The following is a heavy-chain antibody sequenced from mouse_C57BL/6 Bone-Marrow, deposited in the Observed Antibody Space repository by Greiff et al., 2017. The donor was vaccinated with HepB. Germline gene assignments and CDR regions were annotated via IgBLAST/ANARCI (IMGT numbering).Heavy chain of an antibody. V-gene: IGHV1-50*01. D-gene: IGHD1-1*01. Sequence: QVQLQQPGAELVKPGASVKLSCKASGYTFTSYWMQWVKQRPGQGLEWIGEIDPSDSYTNYNQKFKGKATLTVDTSSSTAYMQLSSLTSEDSAVYDCARVYYYGSSYWYFDVWGTGTTVTVSS. CDR3: ARVYYYGSSYWYFDV. CDR1: GYTFTSYW. CDR2: IDPSDSYT. J-gene: IGHJ1*03.